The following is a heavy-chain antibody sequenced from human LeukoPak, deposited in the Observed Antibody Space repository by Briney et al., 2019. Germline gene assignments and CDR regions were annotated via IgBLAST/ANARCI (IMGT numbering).Heavy chain of an antibody. CDR2: ISGSGGST. CDR1: VVTISSYA. CDR3: SKGRRSYWGGHAFDI. V-gene: IGHV3-23*01. D-gene: IGHD1-26*01. Sequence: PGGSLRLSCAESVVTISSYAMCSVRHALGRGLERVSAISGSGGSTYYEDSITGRLTISRDNTKNTLYLQMTSLRDEDTAVYYCSKGRRSYWGGHAFDIWGQGTMVTVSS. J-gene: IGHJ3*02.